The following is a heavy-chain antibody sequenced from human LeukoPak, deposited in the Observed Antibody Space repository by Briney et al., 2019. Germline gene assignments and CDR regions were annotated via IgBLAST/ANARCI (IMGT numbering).Heavy chain of an antibody. V-gene: IGHV3-23*01. CDR2: ISGSGGRT. Sequence: GGSLRLSCAASGFTFGNSAMGWVRHAPGKGLEWVSAISGSGGRTYYADSVKGRFTISRDNSKNTLYLQMNSLRAEDTAVYYCARKRNYYDRYGMDVWGQGTTVTVSS. CDR3: ARKRNYYDRYGMDV. CDR1: GFTFGNSA. D-gene: IGHD3-22*01. J-gene: IGHJ6*02.